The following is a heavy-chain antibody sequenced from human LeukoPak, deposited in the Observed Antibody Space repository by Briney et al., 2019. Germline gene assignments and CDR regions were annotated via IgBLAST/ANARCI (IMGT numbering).Heavy chain of an antibody. D-gene: IGHD5-18*01. CDR3: AKDTAAMAGFDY. V-gene: IGHV3-23*01. CDR2: ISGSGGST. Sequence: GGSLRLSCAASGFTFSSYSMNWVRQAPGKGLEWVSAISGSGGSTYYADSVKGRFTISRDNSKNTLYLQMNSLRAEDTAVYYCAKDTAAMAGFDYWGQGTLVTVSS. CDR1: GFTFSSYS. J-gene: IGHJ4*02.